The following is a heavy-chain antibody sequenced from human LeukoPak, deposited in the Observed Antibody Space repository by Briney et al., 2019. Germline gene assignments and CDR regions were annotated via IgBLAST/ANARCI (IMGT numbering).Heavy chain of an antibody. CDR2: MNPNSGNT. D-gene: IGHD6-13*01. CDR3: ARAFRNRVSPNY. CDR1: GYTFTSYD. Sequence: ASVTVSCKASGYTFTSYDINWVRQAPGQGLEWMGWMNPNSGNTGYAQKFQGRVTMTRNTSISTAYMELSSLRSEDTAVYYCARAFRNRVSPNYWGQGTLVTVSS. J-gene: IGHJ4*02. V-gene: IGHV1-8*01.